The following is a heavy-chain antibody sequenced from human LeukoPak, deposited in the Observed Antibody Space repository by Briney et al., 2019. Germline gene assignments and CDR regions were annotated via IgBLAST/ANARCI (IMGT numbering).Heavy chain of an antibody. CDR2: ISDSGSDT. CDR1: GFTFSTYG. J-gene: IGHJ4*02. D-gene: IGHD5-12*01. V-gene: IGHV3-23*01. Sequence: PGGSLRLSCAASGFTFSTYGLSWVRQTPGKGLEWVSAISDSGSDTYYTDSVKGRFTISRDNSRNTLYLQMNSLRAEDTAVYYCAKYGGYDWRPTDYWGQGTLVTVSS. CDR3: AKYGGYDWRPTDY.